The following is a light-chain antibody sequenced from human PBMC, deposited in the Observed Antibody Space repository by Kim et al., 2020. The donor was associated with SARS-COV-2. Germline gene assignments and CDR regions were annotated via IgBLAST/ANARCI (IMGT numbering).Light chain of an antibody. CDR3: EQYDRWPPA. J-gene: IGKJ1*01. Sequence: VYPGERATLSCRASQSVSVNVAWYQQRPGQAPRLLLFAASTGATGIPARFSGSGSGTEFTLTISSLQSEDCAVYYCEQYDRWPPAFGQGTKVDIK. CDR1: QSVSVN. V-gene: IGKV3-15*01. CDR2: AAS.